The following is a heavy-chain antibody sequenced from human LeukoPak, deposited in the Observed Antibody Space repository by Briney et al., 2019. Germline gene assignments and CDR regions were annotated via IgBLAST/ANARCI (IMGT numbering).Heavy chain of an antibody. CDR3: VKEHSTTWFVFDF. Sequence: GGSLRLSCGASGLHFGSYGMHWVRQAPGKGLQWVAFIRYHGSDGYYADSVKGRFTISRDNSESALFLEMSSLTVDDTAVYYCVKEHSTTWFVFDFWGQGTLVTVSS. J-gene: IGHJ4*02. D-gene: IGHD3-10*01. CDR2: IRYHGSDG. CDR1: GLHFGSYG. V-gene: IGHV3-30*02.